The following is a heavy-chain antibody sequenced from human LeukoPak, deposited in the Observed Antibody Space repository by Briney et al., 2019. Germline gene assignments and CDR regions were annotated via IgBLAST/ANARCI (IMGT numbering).Heavy chain of an antibody. D-gene: IGHD6-13*01. J-gene: IGHJ4*02. CDR2: ISGSAGST. CDR1: AFTFSSYA. CDR3: AKERGAGHIAAAVVDYFDF. V-gene: IGHV3-23*01. Sequence: SAGSLRLSCAAYAFTFSSYAMSWVRPAQGKGLEWVSGISGSAGSTYYADSVKGPFTISRDNSKNTMLLQMNSLRAEDTAVYYCAKERGAGHIAAAVVDYFDFWGEGTLVTVPS.